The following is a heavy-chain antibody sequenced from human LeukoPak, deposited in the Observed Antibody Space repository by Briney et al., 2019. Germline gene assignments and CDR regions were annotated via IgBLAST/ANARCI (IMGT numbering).Heavy chain of an antibody. J-gene: IGHJ4*02. CDR2: ISSSSSYK. CDR1: GFTFSSYS. V-gene: IGHV3-21*01. D-gene: IGHD4-17*01. CDR3: ARENDYGEYAGYFDY. Sequence: TGGSLRLSCAASGFTFSSYSMNWVRQAPGKGLEWVSSISSSSSYKYYADSVKGRFSISRGNAKNSLYLQMHSLRAEDTAVYNCARENDYGEYAGYFDYWGQGTLVTVSS.